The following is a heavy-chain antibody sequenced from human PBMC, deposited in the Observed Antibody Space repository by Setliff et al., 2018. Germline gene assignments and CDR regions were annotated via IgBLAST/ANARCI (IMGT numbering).Heavy chain of an antibody. V-gene: IGHV3-15*01. J-gene: IGHJ3*01. CDR2: IKSYGSGGTI. CDR1: GLRFSDAW. CDR3: VHYADFIGTFNT. D-gene: IGHD3-16*01. Sequence: GGSLRLSCAVSGLRFSDAWVRWVRQAPGKGLEWAGRIKSYGSGGTIDYAAPVEGRFTISRDDSKNTVYLQMSSLKIEDTAVYYCVHYADFIGTFNTWGQGTMVTVSS.